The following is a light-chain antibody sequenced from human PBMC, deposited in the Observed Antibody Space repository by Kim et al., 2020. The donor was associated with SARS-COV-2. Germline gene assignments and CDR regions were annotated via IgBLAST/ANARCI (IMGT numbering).Light chain of an antibody. CDR1: QSLSSN. V-gene: IGKV3-15*01. CDR2: GAS. CDR3: QQFHNWPLYS. J-gene: IGKJ2*03. Sequence: VSPGERAPPSGRASQSLSSNLAWYQQKPGQAPRLLIYGASTRAPGIPARFSGSGSGTEFTLTISSLQSEDFAVYYCQQFHNWPLYSFGQGTKLEI.